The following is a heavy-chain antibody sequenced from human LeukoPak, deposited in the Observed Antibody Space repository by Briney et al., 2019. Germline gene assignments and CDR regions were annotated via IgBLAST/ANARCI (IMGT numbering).Heavy chain of an antibody. Sequence: ASVKVSCKASGGTFSNFAFSWVRQAPGQGLEWMGWMNPNSGNTGYAQKFQGRVTITRNTSISTAYMELSSLRSEDTAVYYCARARRGTSIAARAYYYYMDVWGKGTTVTVSS. CDR2: MNPNSGNT. V-gene: IGHV1-8*03. CDR3: ARARRGTSIAARAYYYYMDV. CDR1: GGTFSNFA. D-gene: IGHD6-13*01. J-gene: IGHJ6*03.